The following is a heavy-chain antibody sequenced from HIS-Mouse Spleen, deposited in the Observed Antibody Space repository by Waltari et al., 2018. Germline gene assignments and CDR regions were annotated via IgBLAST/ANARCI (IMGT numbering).Heavy chain of an antibody. D-gene: IGHD6-13*01. V-gene: IGHV4-39*07. CDR2: IYYSGST. CDR3: AREIPYSSSWYDWYFDL. CDR1: GGPLSSSSYY. Sequence: QLQLQESGPGLVKPSETLSLTCTVSGGPLSSSSYYWGRIRQPPGKGLVWIGRIYYSGSTYYNPSLKSRVTISVDTSKNQFSLKLSSVTAADTAVYYCAREIPYSSSWYDWYFDLWGRGTLVTVSS. J-gene: IGHJ2*01.